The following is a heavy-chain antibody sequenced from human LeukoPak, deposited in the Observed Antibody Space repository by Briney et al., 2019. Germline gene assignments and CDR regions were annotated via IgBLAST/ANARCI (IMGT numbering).Heavy chain of an antibody. CDR1: GGSFSGYY. CDR3: ASSSGWSYFDY. V-gene: IGHV4-34*01. CDR2: IYYSGST. J-gene: IGHJ4*02. D-gene: IGHD6-19*01. Sequence: SETLSLTCAVYGGSFSGYYWSWIRQPPGKGLEWIGSIYYSGSTYYNPSLKSRVTISVDTSKNQFSLKLSSVTAADTAVYYCASSSGWSYFDYWGQGTLVTVSS.